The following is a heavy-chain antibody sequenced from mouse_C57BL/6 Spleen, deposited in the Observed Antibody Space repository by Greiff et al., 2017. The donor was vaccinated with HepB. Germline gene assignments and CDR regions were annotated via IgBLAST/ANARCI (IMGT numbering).Heavy chain of an antibody. Sequence: VQLQQSGAELVRPGASVTLSCKASGYTFTDYEMHWVKQTPVHGLEWIGAIDPETGGTAYNQKFKGKAILTADKSSSTAYMELRSLTSEDSAVYYCTRGSGSSYRDYWGQGTTLTVSS. D-gene: IGHD1-1*01. CDR3: TRGSGSSYRDY. CDR2: IDPETGGT. J-gene: IGHJ2*01. CDR1: GYTFTDYE. V-gene: IGHV1-15*01.